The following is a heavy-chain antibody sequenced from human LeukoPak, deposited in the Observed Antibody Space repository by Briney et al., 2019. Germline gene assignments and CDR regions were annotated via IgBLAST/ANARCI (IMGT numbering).Heavy chain of an antibody. Sequence: ASVKVSCKGSGYTFTCYYMHGVRQAPGQGLEWMGWINPNSGGTKYAQKFQGRVTVTRYTSINTVYMQLSNLTSDDTAVYYCARERIVVVTLSDAIDIWGEGTMVTVSS. CDR1: GYTFTCYY. CDR3: ARERIVVVTLSDAIDI. V-gene: IGHV1-2*02. J-gene: IGHJ3*02. CDR2: INPNSGGT. D-gene: IGHD2-21*02.